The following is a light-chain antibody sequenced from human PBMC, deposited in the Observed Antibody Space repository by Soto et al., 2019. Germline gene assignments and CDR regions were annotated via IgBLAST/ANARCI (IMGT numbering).Light chain of an antibody. J-gene: IGKJ5*01. Sequence: ERGMTQAPATLSVSPGERVTLSCRASQSVSSNLAWYQQKPGQAHRLIIYAASTRATGVPARFSGSGSGTEFTLTISSLQSEDFGVYYCQQYKNWPTITFGQGTRLEIK. CDR3: QQYKNWPTIT. CDR1: QSVSSN. CDR2: AAS. V-gene: IGKV3-15*01.